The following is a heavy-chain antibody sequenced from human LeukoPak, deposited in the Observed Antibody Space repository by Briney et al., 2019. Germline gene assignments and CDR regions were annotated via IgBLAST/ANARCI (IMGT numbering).Heavy chain of an antibody. CDR2: ISYDGNNK. J-gene: IGHJ3*02. Sequence: GGSLRLSCAASGFSFSSYPIHWVRQAPGKGLEWVAVISYDGNNKYYADSVKGRFTISRDNSKNTLYLEMSSLSSEDRAVYYCARAQGRAFDIWGQGTMVTVSP. CDR1: GFSFSSYP. CDR3: ARAQGRAFDI. V-gene: IGHV3-30-3*01.